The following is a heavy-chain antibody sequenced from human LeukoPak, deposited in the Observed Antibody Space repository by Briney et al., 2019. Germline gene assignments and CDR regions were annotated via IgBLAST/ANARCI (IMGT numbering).Heavy chain of an antibody. J-gene: IGHJ4*02. Sequence: EASVKVSCKASGYTFTSYGISWVRQAPGQGLEWMGWISAYNGNTNYAQKLQGRVTMTTDTSTSTAYMELRSLRSDDTAVYYCARDYGSGSYYTPLDYWGQGTLVTVSS. CDR1: GYTFTSYG. CDR3: ARDYGSGSYYTPLDY. V-gene: IGHV1-18*01. D-gene: IGHD3-10*01. CDR2: ISAYNGNT.